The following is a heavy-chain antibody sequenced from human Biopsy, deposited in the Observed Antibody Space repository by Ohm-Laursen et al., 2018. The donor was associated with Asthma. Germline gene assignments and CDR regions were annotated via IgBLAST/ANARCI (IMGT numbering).Heavy chain of an antibody. J-gene: IGHJ4*02. D-gene: IGHD6-13*01. CDR2: ILFDGRKI. V-gene: IGHV3-30*18. CDR1: GFNFHNYG. Sequence: RSLRLSCAASGFNFHNYGMNWVRRAPGKGLERVAQILFDGRKINYPDSVKGRFTISRDNSKNMVYLQMNSLRPEDTAVYYCAKDRVAGRSYYFDYWGQGSLVSVSS. CDR3: AKDRVAGRSYYFDY.